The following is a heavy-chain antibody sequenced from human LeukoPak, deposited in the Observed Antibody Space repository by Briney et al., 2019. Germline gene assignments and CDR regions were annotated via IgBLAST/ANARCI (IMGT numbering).Heavy chain of an antibody. D-gene: IGHD3-16*02. V-gene: IGHV4-34*01. CDR2: INHSGST. CDR1: GGSFSGYF. CDR3: ARANLFMITFGGVIAWFDY. J-gene: IGHJ4*02. Sequence: SETLSLTCAVYGGSFSGYFWSWIRHPPGKGLEWIGEINHSGSTNYNPSLKSRVTISVDTSKNQFSLKLSSVTAADTAVYYCARANLFMITFGGVIAWFDYWGQGTLVTVSS.